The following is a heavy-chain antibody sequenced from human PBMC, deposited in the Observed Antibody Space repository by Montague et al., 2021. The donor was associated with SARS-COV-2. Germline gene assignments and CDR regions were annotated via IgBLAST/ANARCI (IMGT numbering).Heavy chain of an antibody. V-gene: IGHV4-59*01. J-gene: IGHJ6*02. CDR3: ARYYERSLDV. Sequence: SETLSLTCTVSGGSISNYDWSWIRQPPGKGLEWIVNIFNNGGTDXNPSLKSRVIISVDTSKNQFSLKVTSVTAADTAVYYCARYYERSLDVWGQGTTVTVSS. CDR2: IFNNGGT. CDR1: GGSISNYD. D-gene: IGHD3-22*01.